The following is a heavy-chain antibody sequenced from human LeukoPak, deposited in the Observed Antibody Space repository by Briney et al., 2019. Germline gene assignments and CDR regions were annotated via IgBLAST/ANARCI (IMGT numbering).Heavy chain of an antibody. V-gene: IGHV4-34*01. CDR2: INHSGST. J-gene: IGHJ5*02. CDR1: GGSFSGYY. CDR3: ARGTRLWWLASWLDP. Sequence: SETLSPTCAVYGGSFSGYYWSWIRQPPGKGLEWIGEINHSGSTNYNPSLKSRVTISVDTSKNQFSLKLSSVTAADTAVYYCARGTRLWWLASWLDPWGQGTLVTVSS. D-gene: IGHD2-21*01.